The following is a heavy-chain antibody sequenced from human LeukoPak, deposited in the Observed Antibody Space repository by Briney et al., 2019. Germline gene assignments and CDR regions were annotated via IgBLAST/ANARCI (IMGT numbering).Heavy chain of an antibody. CDR1: GGSISSGGYY. CDR3: ARARAGHFDY. V-gene: IGHV4-31*03. J-gene: IGHJ4*02. Sequence: SETLSLTCTVSGGSISSGGYYWSWIRQHPGKGLEWIGYIYYSGSTYYNPSLKSRVTISVDTSKNQFSLKLSSVTAADTAVYYCARARAGHFDYWGQGTLVTVSS. D-gene: IGHD6-13*01. CDR2: IYYSGST.